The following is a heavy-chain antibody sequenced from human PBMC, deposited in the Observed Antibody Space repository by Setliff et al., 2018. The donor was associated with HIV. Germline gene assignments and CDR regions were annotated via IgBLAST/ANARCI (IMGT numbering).Heavy chain of an antibody. D-gene: IGHD2-8*01. CDR2: IYSTGST. CDR1: SASINSGSNY. J-gene: IGHJ4*02. CDR3: ASGPYCSNGVCRDWVWFFDY. Sequence: SETLSLTCTVSSASINSGSNYWNWIRQPAGKGLEWIGRIYSTGSTNYNPSLKSRVTISVDTSKNQFSLKLSSVTAADTVVYYCASGPYCSNGVCRDWVWFFDYWGQGKVVTVSS. V-gene: IGHV4-61*02.